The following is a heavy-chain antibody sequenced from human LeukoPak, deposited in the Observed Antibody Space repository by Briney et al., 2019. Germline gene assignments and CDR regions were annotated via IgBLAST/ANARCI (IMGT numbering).Heavy chain of an antibody. CDR3: AKGESITSAWFDS. Sequence: GGSLRLSCAASGFTFSSYSMNWVRQAPGKGLEWVAVISYDGSNKYYADSVKGRFTISRDNSKNTLYLQMNSLRAEDTAVYYCAKGESITSAWFDSWGQGTLVTVSS. CDR1: GFTFSSYS. D-gene: IGHD5-24*01. J-gene: IGHJ5*01. V-gene: IGHV3-30*18. CDR2: ISYDGSNK.